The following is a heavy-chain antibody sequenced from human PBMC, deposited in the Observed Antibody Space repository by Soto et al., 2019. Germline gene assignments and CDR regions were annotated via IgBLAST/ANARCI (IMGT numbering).Heavy chain of an antibody. D-gene: IGHD3-3*01. Sequence: SETLSLTCTVSGGSISSSSYYWGWIRQPPGKGLEWIGSIYYSGSTYYNPSLKSRVTISVDTSKNQFSLKLSSVTAADTAVYYCARGRNVLRFLEWLWNNWFDPWGQGTLVTVSS. J-gene: IGHJ5*02. CDR2: IYYSGST. CDR1: GGSISSSSYY. CDR3: ARGRNVLRFLEWLWNNWFDP. V-gene: IGHV4-39*07.